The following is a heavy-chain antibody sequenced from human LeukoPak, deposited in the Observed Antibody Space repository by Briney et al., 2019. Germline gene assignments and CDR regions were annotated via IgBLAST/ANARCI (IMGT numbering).Heavy chain of an antibody. CDR2: INGANGDT. V-gene: IGHV1-3*01. CDR1: GYTFSGNV. J-gene: IGHJ5*02. Sequence: ASVKVSCKASGYTFSGNVMHWVRQAPGQTLEWMGWINGANGDTKYSPRLQGRVTITRDTSASTVYMELNSLRFEDTAVYYCATERVGDTWFDPWGQGTLVTVPS. CDR3: ATERVGDTWFDP. D-gene: IGHD3-10*01.